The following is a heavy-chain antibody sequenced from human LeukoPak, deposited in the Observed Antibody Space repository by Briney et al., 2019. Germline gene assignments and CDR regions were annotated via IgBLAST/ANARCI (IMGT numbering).Heavy chain of an antibody. CDR3: ARGRSDKDTVVLYYYYYYYMDV. Sequence: ASVKVSCKASGYTFTSYGISWVRQAPGQGLEWMGWISAYNGNTNYAQKLQGRVTMTTDTSTSTAYMELRSLRSDDTAVYYCARGRSDKDTVVLYYYYYYYMDVWGKGTTVTVSS. D-gene: IGHD4-23*01. CDR1: GYTFTSYG. V-gene: IGHV1-18*01. CDR2: ISAYNGNT. J-gene: IGHJ6*03.